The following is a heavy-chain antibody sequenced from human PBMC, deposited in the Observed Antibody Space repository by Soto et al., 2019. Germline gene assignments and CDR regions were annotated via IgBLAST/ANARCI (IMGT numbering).Heavy chain of an antibody. D-gene: IGHD2-2*01. J-gene: IGHJ3*02. CDR2: IYSGGST. CDR3: ARYPVYCSSTSCYAGFDI. CDR1: GFTVSSNY. Sequence: HPAGSLRLSCAASGFTVSSNYMSWVRQAPGKGLEWVSVIYSGGSTCYADSVKGRFTISRDNSKNTLYLQMNSLRAEDTAVYYCARYPVYCSSTSCYAGFDIWGQGTMVTV. V-gene: IGHV3-66*01.